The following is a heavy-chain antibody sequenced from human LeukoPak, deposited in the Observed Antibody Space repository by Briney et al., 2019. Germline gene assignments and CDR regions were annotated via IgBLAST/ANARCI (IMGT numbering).Heavy chain of an antibody. Sequence: SETLSLTCAVYGGSFSGYYCSWIRQPPGKGLEWIGEINHSGSTNYSPSLKSRVTISVDTSKNQFSLKLSSVTAADTAVYYCARVGFWSGYYTRWFDPWGQGTLVTVSS. CDR2: INHSGST. CDR1: GGSFSGYY. D-gene: IGHD3-3*01. CDR3: ARVGFWSGYYTRWFDP. V-gene: IGHV4-34*01. J-gene: IGHJ5*02.